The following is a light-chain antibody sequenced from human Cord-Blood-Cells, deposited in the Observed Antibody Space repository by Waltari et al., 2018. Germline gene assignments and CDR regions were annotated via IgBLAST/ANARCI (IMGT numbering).Light chain of an antibody. Sequence: DIVMTQSPDSLAVSLGERATINCKSSQSVLYSSNNKNNLAWYQQKPGQPPKLLIYWASTRESGVPDQFSGSGSGTDFTLTISSLQAEDVAVYYCQQYYSTPWTFGQGTKVEIK. V-gene: IGKV4-1*01. CDR3: QQYYSTPWT. CDR1: QSVLYSSNNKNN. J-gene: IGKJ1*01. CDR2: WAS.